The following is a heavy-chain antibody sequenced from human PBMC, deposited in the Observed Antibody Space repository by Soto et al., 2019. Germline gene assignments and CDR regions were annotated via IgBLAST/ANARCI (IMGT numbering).Heavy chain of an antibody. V-gene: IGHV3-23*01. D-gene: IGHD2-2*01. Sequence: GRFQSLPSAAACFTFCSYAMNWVRQAAGKGLEWVSSISGSGSSIYYAGSVKGRFTISRDNSKNTLYLQMNSLRDEDTAVYYCAKGALCSSTNCYVLCCFYPWGQGTLVTVSS. CDR2: ISGSGSSI. CDR3: AKGALCSSTNCYVLCCFYP. J-gene: IGHJ5*02. CDR1: CFTFCSYA.